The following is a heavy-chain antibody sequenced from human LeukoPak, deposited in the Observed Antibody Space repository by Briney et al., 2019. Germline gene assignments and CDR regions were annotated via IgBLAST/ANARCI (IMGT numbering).Heavy chain of an antibody. D-gene: IGHD3-22*01. Sequence: GSLRLSCAASGFTFSSYSMNWVRQAPGKGLEWVSYISSSSSTIYYADSVKGRFTISRDNAKNSLYLQMNSLRDEDTAVYYCARGLDYYDSSGYYPEYFQHWGQGTLVTVSS. J-gene: IGHJ1*01. CDR3: ARGLDYYDSSGYYPEYFQH. CDR2: ISSSSSTI. V-gene: IGHV3-48*02. CDR1: GFTFSSYS.